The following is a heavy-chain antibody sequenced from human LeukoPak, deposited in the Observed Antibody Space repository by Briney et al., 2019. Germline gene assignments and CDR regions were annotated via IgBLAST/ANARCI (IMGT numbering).Heavy chain of an antibody. V-gene: IGHV4-61*01. CDR1: GRSVSSGSYY. CDR3: ARDLHYFDY. CDR2: IFYSGST. Sequence: KPSETLSLTCTVSGRSVSSGSYYWSWIRQPPGKGLEWIGYIFYSGSTNYNPSLKSRVTISVDTSTNQFSLKLSSVTAADTAVYYCARDLHYFDYWGQGTLVTVSS. J-gene: IGHJ4*02.